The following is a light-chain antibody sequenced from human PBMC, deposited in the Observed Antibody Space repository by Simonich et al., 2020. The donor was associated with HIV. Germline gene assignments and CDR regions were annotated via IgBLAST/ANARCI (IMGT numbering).Light chain of an antibody. CDR3: QQYYSTPRT. Sequence: DIVVTQSPASLSMSLGERATITCKSSQSVLYSSNNKNYLAWYKQKPGQPPNLLIYWSPTRESGGPDRFSGSGSGTDFTLTISSLQAEDVAVYYCQQYYSTPRTFGQGTKVEIK. J-gene: IGKJ1*01. V-gene: IGKV4-1*01. CDR2: WSP. CDR1: QSVLYSSNNKNY.